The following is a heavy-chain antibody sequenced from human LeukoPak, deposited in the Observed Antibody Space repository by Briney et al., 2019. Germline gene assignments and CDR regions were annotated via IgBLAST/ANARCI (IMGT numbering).Heavy chain of an antibody. CDR3: ARAVAGTHWFDP. CDR2: ISGSGGST. D-gene: IGHD6-19*01. CDR1: GFTFSSYA. Sequence: QAGGSLRLSCAASGFTFSSYAMSWVRQAPGEGLEWVSAISGSGGSTYYADSVKGRFTISRDNSKNTLYLQMNSLRAEDTAVYYCARAVAGTHWFDPWGQGTLVIVSS. V-gene: IGHV3-23*01. J-gene: IGHJ5*02.